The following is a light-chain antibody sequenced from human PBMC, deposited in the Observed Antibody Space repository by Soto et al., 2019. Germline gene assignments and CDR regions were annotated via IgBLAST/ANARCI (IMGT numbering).Light chain of an antibody. CDR1: SGHSSYA. Sequence: QSVLPQSPSASASLGASVKLTCTLTSGHSSYAIAWHQQQPEKGPRYLMKLNSDGSHSKGDGIPDRFSGSSSGAERYLTISSLQCEDEADYYCQTWGTGIQGVFGGGTKLTVL. CDR3: QTWGTGIQGV. CDR2: LNSDGSH. J-gene: IGLJ3*02. V-gene: IGLV4-69*01.